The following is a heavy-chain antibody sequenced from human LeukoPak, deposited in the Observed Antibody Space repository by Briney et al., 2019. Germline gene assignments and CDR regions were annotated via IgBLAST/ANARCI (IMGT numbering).Heavy chain of an antibody. Sequence: ASVKVSCKVSGNTLPELPMHWVRQAPGKGLEWMGGFDPEDGETIYAQRFQGRVTMTEDTSTDTAYMEMSSLRSEDTAVYYCARNTYSQWLDPFDIWGQGTMVSVSS. CDR1: GNTLPELP. CDR3: ARNTYSQWLDPFDI. D-gene: IGHD6-19*01. J-gene: IGHJ3*02. CDR2: FDPEDGET. V-gene: IGHV1-24*01.